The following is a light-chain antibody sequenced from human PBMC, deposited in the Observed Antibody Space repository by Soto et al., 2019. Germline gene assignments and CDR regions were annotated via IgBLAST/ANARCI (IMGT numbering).Light chain of an antibody. Sequence: DIQMTQSPSTLSASVGDRVTITCRASQSISSWLAWYQQKPGKAPKLLIYDASSLESGVPSRFSGSGSGTEFTLTISSLQPDDFATYYCQQYNSYSWTFGQGTRWRS. CDR3: QQYNSYSWT. V-gene: IGKV1-5*01. J-gene: IGKJ1*01. CDR1: QSISSW. CDR2: DAS.